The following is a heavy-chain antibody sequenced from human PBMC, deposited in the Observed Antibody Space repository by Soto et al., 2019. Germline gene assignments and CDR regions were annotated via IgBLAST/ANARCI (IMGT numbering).Heavy chain of an antibody. CDR2: INPNSVGT. D-gene: IGHD4-17*01. CDR3: ARAYGDYVYFDY. V-gene: IGHV1-2*02. J-gene: IGHJ4*02. CDR1: GYTFTGYY. Sequence: ASVKVSCKASGYTFTGYYMHWVRQAPGQGLEWMGWINPNSVGTNYAQKFQGRVTMTRDTSISTAYMELSRLRSDDTAVYYCARAYGDYVYFDYWGQGTLVTVSS.